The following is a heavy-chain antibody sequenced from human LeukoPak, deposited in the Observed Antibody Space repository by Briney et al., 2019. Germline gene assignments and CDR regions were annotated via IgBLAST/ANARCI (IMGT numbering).Heavy chain of an antibody. D-gene: IGHD3-22*01. V-gene: IGHV3-74*01. CDR1: GFTFSSYW. CDR2: IKSDGST. CDR3: ARAPSEIGGYYPEYFRH. Sequence: PGGSLRLSCVASGFTFSSYWMHWVRQAPGEGLVWVSRIKSDGSTNYADSVKGRFTISRDNAKNTVSLQMNSLRAEDTGVYFCARAPSEIGGYYPEYFRHWGQGTLVTVSS. J-gene: IGHJ1*01.